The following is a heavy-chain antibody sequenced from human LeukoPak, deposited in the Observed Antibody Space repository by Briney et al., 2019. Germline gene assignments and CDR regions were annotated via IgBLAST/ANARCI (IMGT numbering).Heavy chain of an antibody. V-gene: IGHV3-48*01. CDR2: ISSSSSTI. J-gene: IGHJ4*02. CDR3: ARETNYYDSSGQWRAFDY. D-gene: IGHD3-22*01. CDR1: GFTFSSYA. Sequence: HPGGSLRLSCAASGFTFSSYAMSWVRQAPGKGLEWVSYISSSSSTIYYADSVKGRFTISRDNAKNSLYLQMNSLRAEDTAVYYCARETNYYDSSGQWRAFDYWGQGTLVTVSS.